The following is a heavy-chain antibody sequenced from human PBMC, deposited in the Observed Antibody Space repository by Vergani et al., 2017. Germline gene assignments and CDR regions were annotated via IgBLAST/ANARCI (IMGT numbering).Heavy chain of an antibody. CDR2: ISGSGGST. D-gene: IGHD3-10*01. J-gene: IGHJ6*02. Sequence: EVQLVESGGGLVQPGGSLRLSCAASGFTFSSYWMSWVRQAPGKGLEWVSAISGSGGSTYYADSVKGRFTISRDNSKNTLYLQMNSLRAEDTAVYYCAKGQGASYGYYYYGMDVWGQGTTVTVSS. CDR3: AKGQGASYGYYYYGMDV. V-gene: IGHV3-23*04. CDR1: GFTFSSYW.